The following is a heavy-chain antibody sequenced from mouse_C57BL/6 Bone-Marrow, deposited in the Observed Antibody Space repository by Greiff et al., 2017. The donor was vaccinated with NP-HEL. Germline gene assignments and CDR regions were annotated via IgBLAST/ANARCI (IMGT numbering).Heavy chain of an antibody. Sequence: QVHVKQSGAELARPGASVKLSCKASGYTFTSYGISWVKQRTGQGVEWIGEIYPRSGNTYYNEKFKGKATLTADKSSSTAYMELRSLTSEDSAVYFCARQNYYDYDGDYWGQGTTLTVSS. J-gene: IGHJ2*01. CDR1: GYTFTSYG. CDR2: IYPRSGNT. V-gene: IGHV1-81*01. D-gene: IGHD2-4*01. CDR3: ARQNYYDYDGDY.